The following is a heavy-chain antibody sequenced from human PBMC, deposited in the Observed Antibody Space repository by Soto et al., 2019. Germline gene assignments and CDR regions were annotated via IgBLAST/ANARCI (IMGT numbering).Heavy chain of an antibody. CDR1: GGSITSYY. Sequence: SETLSLTXTVSGGSITSYYWSWIRQPAGKGLEWIGRTYITGDSNYSPSLKSRVTMSLDTSKNHFSLKLSSATAADTAVYYCARDMRVFGGMDVWGRGTTVTVS. D-gene: IGHD3-3*01. V-gene: IGHV4-4*07. CDR2: TYITGDS. CDR3: ARDMRVFGGMDV. J-gene: IGHJ6*02.